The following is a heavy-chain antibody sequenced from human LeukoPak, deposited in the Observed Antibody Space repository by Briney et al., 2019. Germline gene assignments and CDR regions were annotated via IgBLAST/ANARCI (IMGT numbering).Heavy chain of an antibody. CDR2: IIPIFGTA. Sequence: ASVKVSCKASGGTFSSYAISWVRQAPGQGLEWMGGIIPIFGTANYAQKFQGRITITADESTSTAYMELSSLRSEDTAVYYCARDSSIVVVPAARRAFDIWGQGTVVTVSS. CDR3: ARDSSIVVVPAARRAFDI. D-gene: IGHD2-2*01. V-gene: IGHV1-69*01. J-gene: IGHJ3*02. CDR1: GGTFSSYA.